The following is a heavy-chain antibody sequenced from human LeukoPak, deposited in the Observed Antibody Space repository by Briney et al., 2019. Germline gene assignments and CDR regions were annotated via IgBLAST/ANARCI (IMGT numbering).Heavy chain of an antibody. D-gene: IGHD6-19*01. CDR1: GFTFSGHW. Sequence: GGSLRLSCTASGFTFSGHWIHWVRQAPGMGLVWVSRINEDGTDSMYAESVKGRFTISRDNAKNSVYLQINRLRAEDTAVYYCARRGTIAVPVFWFDPWGQGTLVIVSS. J-gene: IGHJ5*02. CDR2: INEDGTDS. V-gene: IGHV3-74*03. CDR3: ARRGTIAVPVFWFDP.